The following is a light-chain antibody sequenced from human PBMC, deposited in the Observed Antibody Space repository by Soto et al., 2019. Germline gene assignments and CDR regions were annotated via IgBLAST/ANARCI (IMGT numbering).Light chain of an antibody. J-gene: IGLJ2*01. CDR2: SNN. V-gene: IGLV1-47*01. CDR3: AAWDDSLSGLV. Sequence: QTVVTQSPSASGTPGQRVTISCSGSTSSIGSNYVYWYQQLPGTAPKLLIYSNNQRPSGVPDRFSGSKSGTSASLAISGLRSEDEADYHCAAWDDSLSGLVFGGGTKLTVL. CDR1: TSSIGSNY.